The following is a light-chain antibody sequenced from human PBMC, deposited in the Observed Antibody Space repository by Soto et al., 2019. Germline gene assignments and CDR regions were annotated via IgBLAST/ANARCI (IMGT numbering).Light chain of an antibody. V-gene: IGKV1-39*01. J-gene: IGKJ1*01. CDR2: TAS. CDR3: QQSYSSPRT. CDR1: ESIDTW. Sequence: DIQMTQSPATLSASAGDTVTITCRASESIDTWLAWYQQKPGKAPKLLISTASSLQSGVPSTFSGSGSGTDFTLTIRSLQPEDSATYYCQQSYSSPRTFGHGTKVDIK.